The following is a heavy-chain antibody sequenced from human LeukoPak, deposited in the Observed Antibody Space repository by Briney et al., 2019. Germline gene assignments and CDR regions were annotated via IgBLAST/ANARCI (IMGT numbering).Heavy chain of an antibody. V-gene: IGHV3-7*03. CDR2: IKQDGSEK. Sequence: PGGSLRLSCAASGFTFSSYWMSWVRQAPGKGLEWVANIKQDGSEKYYVDSVKGRFTISRDNAKNSLYLQMNSLRAEDTAVYYCARDCSSYDFWSGYPYYFDYWGQGTLVTVSS. CDR3: ARDCSSYDFWSGYPYYFDY. D-gene: IGHD3-3*01. CDR1: GFTFSSYW. J-gene: IGHJ4*02.